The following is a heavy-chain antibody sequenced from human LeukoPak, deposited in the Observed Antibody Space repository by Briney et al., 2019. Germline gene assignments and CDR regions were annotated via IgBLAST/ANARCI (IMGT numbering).Heavy chain of an antibody. CDR2: IRSKTAGGTT. D-gene: IGHD3-22*01. J-gene: IGHJ3*02. CDR3: AKGVYYDSSGYQDPDAFDI. Sequence: GGSLRLSCAASGFSFTDAWMTWVRQAPGKGLEWVGRIRSKTAGGTTDLAAPVKGRFSISRDDSKNTLYLQMNSLRAEDTAVYYCAKGVYYDSSGYQDPDAFDIWGQGTMVTVSS. V-gene: IGHV3-15*01. CDR1: GFSFTDAW.